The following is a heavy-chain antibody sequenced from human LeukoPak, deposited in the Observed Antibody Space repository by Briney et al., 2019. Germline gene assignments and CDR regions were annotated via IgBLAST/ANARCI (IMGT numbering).Heavy chain of an antibody. CDR1: GYRFTTNW. Sequence: GESLKISCKGSGYRFTTNWIGWVRQMPRKGLEWMGTIFPGDSDTRYSPSFQGQVTISADKSITTAYLQWSSLKASDTAMHYCAGSLAICWKYGMDVWGQGTTVIVSS. CDR2: IFPGDSDT. CDR3: AGSLAICWKYGMDV. V-gene: IGHV5-51*01. J-gene: IGHJ6*02. D-gene: IGHD3-9*01.